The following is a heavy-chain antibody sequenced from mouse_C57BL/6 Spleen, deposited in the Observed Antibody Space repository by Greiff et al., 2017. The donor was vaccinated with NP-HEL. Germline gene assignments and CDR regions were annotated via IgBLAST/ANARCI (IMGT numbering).Heavy chain of an antibody. V-gene: IGHV1-42*01. Sequence: EVQLQQSGPELVKPGASVKISCKASGYSFTGYYMNWVKQSPEKSLEWIGEINPSTGGTTYNQKFKAKATLTVDKSSSTAYMQLKSLTSEDSAVYYCARGGGWLLYAMDYWGQGTSVTVSS. D-gene: IGHD2-3*01. CDR2: INPSTGGT. CDR3: ARGGGWLLYAMDY. J-gene: IGHJ4*01. CDR1: GYSFTGYY.